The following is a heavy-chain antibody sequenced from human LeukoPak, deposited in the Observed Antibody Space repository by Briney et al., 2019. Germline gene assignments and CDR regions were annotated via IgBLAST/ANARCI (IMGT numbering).Heavy chain of an antibody. CDR3: ARDPDIVATSSFDY. CDR2: INPNSGGT. J-gene: IGHJ4*02. Sequence: ASVKVSCKASGYTFTGYYMHWVRQAPGRGLEWMGWINPNSGGTNYAQKFQGRVTMTRDTSISTAYMELSRLRSDDTAVYYCARDPDIVATSSFDYWGQGTLVTVSS. CDR1: GYTFTGYY. D-gene: IGHD5-12*01. V-gene: IGHV1-2*02.